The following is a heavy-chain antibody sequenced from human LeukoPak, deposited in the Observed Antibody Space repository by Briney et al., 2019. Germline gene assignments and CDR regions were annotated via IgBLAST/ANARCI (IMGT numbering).Heavy chain of an antibody. Sequence: SETLSLTCAVSGDSISSSNWWNWVRQPPGKGLEWIGEIYHSGSTHYNPSLKSRITISVDKSKNQFSLKLSSVTAADTAVYYCASRSSGWYFENWGQGTLVTVSS. J-gene: IGHJ4*02. CDR2: IYHSGST. D-gene: IGHD6-19*01. V-gene: IGHV4-4*02. CDR3: ASRSSGWYFEN. CDR1: GDSISSSNW.